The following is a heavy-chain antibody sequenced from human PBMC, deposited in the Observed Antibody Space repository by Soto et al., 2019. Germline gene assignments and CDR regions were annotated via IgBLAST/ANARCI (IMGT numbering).Heavy chain of an antibody. CDR1: GYTFTSYG. D-gene: IGHD2-15*01. CDR2: ISAYNGNT. CDR3: ARDIVVVVASPRGYFQH. V-gene: IGHV1-18*01. J-gene: IGHJ1*01. Sequence: QVQLVQSGAEVKKPGASVKVSCKASGYTFTSYGISWVRQAPGQGLEWMGWISAYNGNTNYAQKLQGRVTMTTDTSTSTAYMELRSLRSDDTAVYYCARDIVVVVASPRGYFQHWGQGTLVTVSS.